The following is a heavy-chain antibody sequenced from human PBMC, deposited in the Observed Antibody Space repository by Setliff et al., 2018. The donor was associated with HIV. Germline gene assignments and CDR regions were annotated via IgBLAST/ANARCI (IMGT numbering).Heavy chain of an antibody. J-gene: IGHJ4*02. CDR2: ISYSGDT. CDR3: ARAPYYDYRGLAVYYFDY. D-gene: IGHD3-22*01. V-gene: IGHV4-39*07. CDR1: GGPINSTSYY. Sequence: SETLSLTCTVSGGPINSTSYYWGWIRQPPGQGLEWIGSISYSGDTFYNTSLKTRITISVDTSKNHLSLKVSSLTAADTAVYYCARAPYYDYRGLAVYYFDYWGQGTLVTVSS.